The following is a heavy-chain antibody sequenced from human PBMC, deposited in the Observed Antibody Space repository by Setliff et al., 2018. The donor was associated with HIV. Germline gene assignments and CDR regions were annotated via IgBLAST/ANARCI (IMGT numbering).Heavy chain of an antibody. CDR2: ISASGST. V-gene: IGHV4-61*02. J-gene: IGHJ4*02. Sequence: PSDTLSLTCTVSGGSISTGVYYWSWIRQPADKALEWIGRISASGSTNYNPSLESRVTLSIDTSNNQFSLKLTSVTAADTAVYYCARVYSRSWFFFDHWGQGVLVTVSS. D-gene: IGHD6-13*01. CDR3: ARVYSRSWFFFDH. CDR1: GGSISTGVYY.